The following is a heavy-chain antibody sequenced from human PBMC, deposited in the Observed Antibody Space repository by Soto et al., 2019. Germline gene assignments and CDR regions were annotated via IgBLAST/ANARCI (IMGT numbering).Heavy chain of an antibody. CDR3: ASRFAGYSSGWYYFDY. V-gene: IGHV1-69*01. J-gene: IGHJ4*02. Sequence: QVQLVQSGAEVKKPGSSVKVSCKASGGTFSRYAISWVRQAPGQGLEWMGGIIPIFGTANYAQQFQGRVTITADESTSTAYMELSSLRSEDTAVYYCASRFAGYSSGWYYFDYWGQGTLVTVSS. CDR2: IIPIFGTA. D-gene: IGHD6-19*01. CDR1: GGTFSRYA.